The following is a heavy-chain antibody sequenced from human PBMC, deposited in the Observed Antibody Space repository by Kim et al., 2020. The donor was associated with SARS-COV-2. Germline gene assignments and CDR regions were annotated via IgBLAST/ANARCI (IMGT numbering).Heavy chain of an antibody. CDR1: GYMFVNYG. CDR2: VSSKSRKI. Sequence: ASVKVSCKASGYMFVNYGVSWVRQAPGQGLEWMGWVSSKSRKINSSLRLQGRVTMTTDTSASTAYLELESLTSDDTAVYYCARDPPTGPFGELLSNYNFFGMDVWGQGTAVTVSS. CDR3: ARDPPTGPFGELLSNYNFFGMDV. V-gene: IGHV1-18*01. J-gene: IGHJ6*02. D-gene: IGHD3-10*01.